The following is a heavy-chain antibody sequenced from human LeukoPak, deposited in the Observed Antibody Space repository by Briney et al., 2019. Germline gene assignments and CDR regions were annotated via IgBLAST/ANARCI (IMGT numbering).Heavy chain of an antibody. CDR2: IFPTDSDT. D-gene: IGHD3/OR15-3a*01. CDR1: AYTFSGHW. CDR3: AGAIFGTGDYVDAFDV. J-gene: IGHJ3*01. Sequence: GGSLKISCQGSAYTFSGHWIGWVRKKHGKGLEWLGIIFPTDSDTTYSPSFQGQVIISADQSTGTAYLQWSSLRASDTAMYYCAGAIFGTGDYVDAFDVWGQGTVVTVSS. V-gene: IGHV5-51*01.